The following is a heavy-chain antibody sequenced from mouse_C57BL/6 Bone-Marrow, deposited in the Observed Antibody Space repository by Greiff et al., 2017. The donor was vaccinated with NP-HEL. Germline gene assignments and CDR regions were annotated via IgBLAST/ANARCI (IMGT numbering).Heavy chain of an antibody. Sequence: EVKLMESGGDLVKPGGSLKLSCAASGFTFSSYGMSWVRQTPDKRLEWVATISSGGSYTYYPDSVKGRFTISRDNANNTLYLQMSSLKSEDTAMYYCARHDYYGFAYWGQGTLVTVSA. V-gene: IGHV5-6*01. J-gene: IGHJ3*01. CDR1: GFTFSSYG. D-gene: IGHD1-1*01. CDR2: ISSGGSYT. CDR3: ARHDYYGFAY.